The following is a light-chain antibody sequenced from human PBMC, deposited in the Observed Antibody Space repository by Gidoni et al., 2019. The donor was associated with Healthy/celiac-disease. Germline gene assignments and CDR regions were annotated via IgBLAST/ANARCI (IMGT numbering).Light chain of an antibody. Sequence: EIVFTQSPGTLSLSPGERATLSCRASQSVSSSYLAWYQQKPGQAPRLLIYGASSRATGIPDRFSGSGSGTDFTLTISRLEPEDFAVYYCQQYGSSPSGTFGGGTKVEIK. V-gene: IGKV3-20*01. CDR3: QQYGSSPSGT. CDR2: GAS. CDR1: QSVSSSY. J-gene: IGKJ4*01.